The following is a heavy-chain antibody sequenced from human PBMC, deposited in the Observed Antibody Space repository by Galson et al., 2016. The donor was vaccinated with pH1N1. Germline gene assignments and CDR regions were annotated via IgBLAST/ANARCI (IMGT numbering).Heavy chain of an antibody. V-gene: IGHV4-30-4*08. Sequence: TLSLTCTVSNGSISSGDYFWSWIRQPPGKGLEWIGYIYYSQNTYHTPSPTSRFTLSLDTYKNQFSMRLTSVTATDTAIYYCARGRDYDILTGSSYYFDFWGQGTLVTVSS. CDR2: IYYSQNT. D-gene: IGHD3-9*01. CDR3: ARGRDYDILTGSSYYFDF. CDR1: NGSISSGDYF. J-gene: IGHJ4*02.